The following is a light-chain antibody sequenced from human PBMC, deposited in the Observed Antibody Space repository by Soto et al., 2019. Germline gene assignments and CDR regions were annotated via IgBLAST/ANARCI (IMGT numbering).Light chain of an antibody. J-gene: IGLJ1*01. Sequence: QSVLAQPASVSGSPGQSITISCTGTSSDVGAYDFVSWYQQHPDRAPKLMIYEVGNRPSGVSYRFSGSKSVNTATLTISGLQAEDEADYYCSSYTTSSTRVFGTGTKVTVL. V-gene: IGLV2-14*03. CDR1: SSDVGAYDF. CDR2: EVG. CDR3: SSYTTSSTRV.